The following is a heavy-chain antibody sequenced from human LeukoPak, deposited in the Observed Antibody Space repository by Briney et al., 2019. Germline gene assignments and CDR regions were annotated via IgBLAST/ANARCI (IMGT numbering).Heavy chain of an antibody. D-gene: IGHD2-2*01. CDR2: IYYSGST. J-gene: IGHJ5*02. CDR3: ASHSSYCSSTSCYEAGNWFDP. Sequence: SETLSLTCTVSGGSISSYYWSWIRQPPGKGLEWIGYIYYSGSTNYNPSLKSRVTISVDTSKNQFSLKLSSVTAADTAVYYCASHSSYCSSTSCYEAGNWFDPWGQGTLVTVSS. CDR1: GGSISSYY. V-gene: IGHV4-59*12.